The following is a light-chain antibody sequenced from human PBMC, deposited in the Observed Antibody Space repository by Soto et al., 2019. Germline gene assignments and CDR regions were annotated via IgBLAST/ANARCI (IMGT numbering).Light chain of an antibody. Sequence: DIQMTQSPSTLSASVGDRVTITCRASQSIGTWLAWYQHRPGKAPSLLIYDASTLRSGVPSRFSGSGSGTDFTLTIRRLEPEDFAVYYCQQYGRSTWTFGQGTKVDIK. CDR3: QQYGRSTWT. CDR2: DAS. V-gene: IGKV1-5*01. CDR1: QSIGTW. J-gene: IGKJ1*01.